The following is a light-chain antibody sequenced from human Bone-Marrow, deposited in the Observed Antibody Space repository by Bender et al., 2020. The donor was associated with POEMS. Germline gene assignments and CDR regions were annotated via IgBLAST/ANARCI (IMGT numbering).Light chain of an antibody. J-gene: IGLJ1*01. CDR3: SSYAPTNAFV. CDR2: GVA. CDR1: SGDVGAYGY. Sequence: QSALTQPASVSGSPGQSITVSCTGTSGDVGAYGYVSWYQQHPGKVPRLIIYGVADRPSGLSDRFSGSKSGNTASLTISGLQPEDEALYYCSSYAPTNAFVFGIGTKVTVL. V-gene: IGLV2-14*03.